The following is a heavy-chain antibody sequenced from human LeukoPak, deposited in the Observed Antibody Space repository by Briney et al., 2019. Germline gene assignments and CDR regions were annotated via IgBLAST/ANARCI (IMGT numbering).Heavy chain of an antibody. D-gene: IGHD4-17*01. J-gene: IGHJ6*03. CDR1: GFTFSSYG. Sequence: GSLRLSCAASGFTFSSYGMSWVRQAPGKGLEWVSYISSSSSTIYYADSVKGRFTISRDNAKNSLYLQMNSLRAEDTAVYYCARDRGYGDYYHYYMDVWGKGTTVTVSS. V-gene: IGHV3-48*01. CDR2: ISSSSSTI. CDR3: ARDRGYGDYYHYYMDV.